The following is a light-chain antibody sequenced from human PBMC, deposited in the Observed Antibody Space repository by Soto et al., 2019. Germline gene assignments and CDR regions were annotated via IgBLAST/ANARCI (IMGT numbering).Light chain of an antibody. CDR1: QSVSSSY. Sequence: EIVLTQSPGTLSLSPGERATLSCRASQSVSSSYLAWYQQKPGQAPRLLIYGASSRATGIPDRFSGSGSGTDFTLTISRLEPEDFAVYYWQQYGRIPAFGGCTKVEIK. CDR2: GAS. J-gene: IGKJ4*01. V-gene: IGKV3-20*01. CDR3: QQYGRIPA.